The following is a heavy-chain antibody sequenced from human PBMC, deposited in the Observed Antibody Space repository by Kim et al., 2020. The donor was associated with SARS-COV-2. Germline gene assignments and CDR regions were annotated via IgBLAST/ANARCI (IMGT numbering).Heavy chain of an antibody. CDR2: ISGSGGST. CDR3: AKVATDYSSGWEFDY. D-gene: IGHD6-19*01. V-gene: IGHV3-23*01. J-gene: IGHJ4*02. CDR1: GFTFSSYA. Sequence: GGSLRLSCVAYGFTFSSYAMSWVRQAPGKGLEWVSAISGSGGSTYYADSVKGRFTISRDNSKNTLYLQMNSLRAEDTAVYYCAKVATDYSSGWEFDYWGQGTLVTVSS.